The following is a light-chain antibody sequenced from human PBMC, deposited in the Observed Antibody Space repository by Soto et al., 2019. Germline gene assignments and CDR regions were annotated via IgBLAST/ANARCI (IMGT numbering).Light chain of an antibody. CDR1: QSVSDN. CDR3: QQYSNWPPAWT. CDR2: GAS. J-gene: IGKJ1*01. Sequence: EIVMTQSPATLSVSPGERATLSCRASQSVSDNLARYQQKPGQSPRLLIYGASTRATGIPARFSGSGSGTQFTLTISSLKSEDFAVYYCQQYSNWPPAWTFGQGTKVDIE. V-gene: IGKV3-15*01.